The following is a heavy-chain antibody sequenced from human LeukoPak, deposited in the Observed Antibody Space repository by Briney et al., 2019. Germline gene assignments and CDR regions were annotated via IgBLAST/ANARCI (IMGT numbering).Heavy chain of an antibody. CDR3: AAPFCGGDCYSSYYYYAMDV. CDR1: GGSISRYY. V-gene: IGHV4-4*08. J-gene: IGHJ6*02. Sequence: SETLSLTRTVSGGSISRYYWSWIRQPAGKGLEWIGYIYTSGNTNYNPSLKSRVTISVDTSKNQFSLKLSSVTAADTAVYYCAAPFCGGDCYSSYYYYAMDVWGPGTTVTVSS. CDR2: IYTSGNT. D-gene: IGHD2-21*02.